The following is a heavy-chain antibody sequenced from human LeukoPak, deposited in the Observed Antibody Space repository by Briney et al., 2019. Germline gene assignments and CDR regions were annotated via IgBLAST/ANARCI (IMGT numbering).Heavy chain of an antibody. J-gene: IGHJ5*02. CDR3: ARDNQPYCSSTSCYAGAHWFDP. D-gene: IGHD2-2*01. CDR2: IWYDGSNR. Sequence: GRSLRLSCAASGFTFSSYGMHWVRQAPGKGLEWVAVIWYDGSNRYYADSVKGRFTISRDNSKNTLYLQMNSLRAEDTAVYYCARDNQPYCSSTSCYAGAHWFDPWGQGTLVTVSS. CDR1: GFTFSSYG. V-gene: IGHV3-33*01.